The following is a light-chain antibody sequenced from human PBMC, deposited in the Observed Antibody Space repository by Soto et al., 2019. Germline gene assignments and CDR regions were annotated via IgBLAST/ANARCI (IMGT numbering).Light chain of an antibody. CDR2: GAS. CDR1: ESVSSN. Sequence: VMTQSPATLSVSPGERGTLSCRASESVSSNLAWYQQRPGQAPRLLIYGASTRATDTPVRFRGSGSGTEFTLTISSLQSEDFAVYYCQQYNNWPPSIIFGQGTRLEIK. J-gene: IGKJ5*01. CDR3: QQYNNWPPSII. V-gene: IGKV3-15*01.